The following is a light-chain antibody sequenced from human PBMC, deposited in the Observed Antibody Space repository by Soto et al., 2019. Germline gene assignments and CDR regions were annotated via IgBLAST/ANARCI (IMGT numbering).Light chain of an antibody. J-gene: IGKJ5*01. V-gene: IGKV3-11*01. Sequence: IVLTQSPAPLSLSPGERATLSCRASQIVSSYLAWYQQKPGQAPRLLIYDASNRATGIPARFSGSGSGTDFTLTISGLEPEDFAVYYCQQRSNWPPITFGQGTRLEIK. CDR3: QQRSNWPPIT. CDR2: DAS. CDR1: QIVSSY.